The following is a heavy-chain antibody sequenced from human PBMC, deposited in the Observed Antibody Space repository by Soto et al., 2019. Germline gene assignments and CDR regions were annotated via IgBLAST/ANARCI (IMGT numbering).Heavy chain of an antibody. V-gene: IGHV1-69*13. CDR2: IIPIFGTA. D-gene: IGHD2-21*02. CDR3: ARAYCGGDCYSGNWFDP. CDR1: GGTFSSYA. Sequence: SVKVSCKASGGTFSSYAISWVRQAPGQGLEWMGGIIPIFGTANYAQKFQVRVTITADESTSTAYMELSSLRSEDTAVYYCARAYCGGDCYSGNWFDPWGQGTLVTVSS. J-gene: IGHJ5*02.